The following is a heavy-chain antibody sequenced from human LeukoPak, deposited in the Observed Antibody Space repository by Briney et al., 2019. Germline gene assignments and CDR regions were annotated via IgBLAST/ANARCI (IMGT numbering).Heavy chain of an antibody. CDR3: ARDRPGDNSGYVPHYYMDV. Sequence: PGGSLRLSCAASGFTFSSYSMNWVRQAPGKGLEWVSSISSSSSYIYYADSVKGRFTISRDNAKNSLYLQMNSLRAEDTAVYYCARDRPGDNSGYVPHYYMDVWGKGTTVTVSS. V-gene: IGHV3-21*01. CDR2: ISSSSSYI. CDR1: GFTFSSYS. J-gene: IGHJ6*03. D-gene: IGHD5-12*01.